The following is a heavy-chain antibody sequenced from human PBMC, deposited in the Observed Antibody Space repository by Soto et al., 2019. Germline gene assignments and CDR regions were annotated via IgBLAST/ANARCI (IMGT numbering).Heavy chain of an antibody. CDR3: ARGKFADGYNYVGLDY. Sequence: SETLSLTCTVPGGSISSYYWSWIRQPPGKGLEWIGYIYYSGSTNYNPSLKSRVTISVDTSKNQFSLKLSSVTAADTAVYYCARGKFADGYNYVGLDYWGQGTLVTVSS. CDR1: GGSISSYY. CDR2: IYYSGST. D-gene: IGHD5-12*01. V-gene: IGHV4-59*01. J-gene: IGHJ4*02.